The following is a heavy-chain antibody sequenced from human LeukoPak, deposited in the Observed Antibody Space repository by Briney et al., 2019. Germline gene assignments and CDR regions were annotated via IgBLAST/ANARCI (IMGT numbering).Heavy chain of an antibody. J-gene: IGHJ4*02. CDR3: AKEGRIVVVITFFDY. CDR2: ISGSGGST. D-gene: IGHD3-22*01. V-gene: IGHV3-23*01. CDR1: GFTFSSYA. Sequence: GGSLRLSCAASGFTFSSYAMSWVRQAPGEGLEWVSAISGSGGSTYYADSVKGRFTISRDNSKNTLYLQMNSLRAEETAVYYCAKEGRIVVVITFFDYWGQGTLVTVSS.